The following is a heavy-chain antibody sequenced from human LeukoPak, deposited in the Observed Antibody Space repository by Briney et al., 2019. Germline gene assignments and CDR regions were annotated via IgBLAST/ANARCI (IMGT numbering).Heavy chain of an antibody. D-gene: IGHD2-2*01. CDR1: GFTFSNYW. V-gene: IGHV3-7*03. J-gene: IGHJ6*03. Sequence: GGSLRLSCAASGFTFSNYWMSWVRQAPGKGLEWVANIKTDGSEKYYVDSVKGRFTISRDNSKNTLYLQMNSLRAEDTAVYYCAKEGLQLPSHYMDVWGKGTTVTVSS. CDR2: IKTDGSEK. CDR3: AKEGLQLPSHYMDV.